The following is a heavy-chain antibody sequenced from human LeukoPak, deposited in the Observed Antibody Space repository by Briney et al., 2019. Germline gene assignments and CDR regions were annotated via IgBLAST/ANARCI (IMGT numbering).Heavy chain of an antibody. CDR3: ARAPSEIGGYYPEYFRH. CDR2: IKSDGGT. J-gene: IGHJ1*01. CDR1: GFTFSTYW. D-gene: IGHD3-22*01. V-gene: IGHV3-74*01. Sequence: GGSLRLSCAASGFTFSTYWMHWVRQAPGEGLVWVSRIKSDGGTNYADSVKGRFTISRDNAKKTVSLQMHSLRPEDTGVYYCARAPSEIGGYYPEYFRHWGQGTLVTVSS.